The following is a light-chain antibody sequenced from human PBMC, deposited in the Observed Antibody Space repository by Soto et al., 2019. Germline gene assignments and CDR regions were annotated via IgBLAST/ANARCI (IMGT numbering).Light chain of an antibody. Sequence: QSALTQLPYASGSPGRSVTVSCTGTSNDVGSNDYVSWFQQNPGKAPKLIIYEDRKRPSGVPDRFSGSKSGNTASLTVSGLQAEEDADYYCSSYVGSLVVFGGGTKVTVL. J-gene: IGLJ2*01. V-gene: IGLV2-8*01. CDR3: SSYVGSLVV. CDR1: SNDVGSNDY. CDR2: EDR.